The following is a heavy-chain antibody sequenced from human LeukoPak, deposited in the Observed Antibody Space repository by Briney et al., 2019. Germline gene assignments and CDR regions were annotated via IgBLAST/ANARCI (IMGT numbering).Heavy chain of an antibody. CDR2: ISSGSRTI. V-gene: IGHV3-48*01. Sequence: GGSLRLSCAASGFSFRGYSMNWVRQAPGRGLEWISYISSGSRTIFYADSVKGRFTISRDNAKNSLYLLMNSLRADDTAVYYCARESITGDRDFDYWGQGTLITVSS. CDR1: GFSFRGYS. J-gene: IGHJ4*02. CDR3: ARESITGDRDFDY. D-gene: IGHD7-27*01.